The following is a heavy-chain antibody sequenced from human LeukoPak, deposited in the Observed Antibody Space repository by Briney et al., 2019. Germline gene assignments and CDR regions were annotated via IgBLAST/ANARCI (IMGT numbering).Heavy chain of an antibody. V-gene: IGHV3-48*01. CDR1: GFTFSSYS. CDR2: ISSSSGTI. J-gene: IGHJ4*02. Sequence: GGSLRLSCAASGFTFSSYSMNWVRQAPGKGLEWVSYISSSSGTIYYADSVKGRFTISRDNAKNSLYLQMNSLRAEDTAVYYCARDQGSSGFYWGQGTLVTVSS. CDR3: ARDQGSSGFY. D-gene: IGHD6-19*01.